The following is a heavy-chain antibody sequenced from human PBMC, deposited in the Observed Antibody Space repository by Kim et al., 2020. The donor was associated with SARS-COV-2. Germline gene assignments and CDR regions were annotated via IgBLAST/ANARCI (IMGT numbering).Heavy chain of an antibody. V-gene: IGHV3-30*18. Sequence: GGSLRLSCAASGFTFNTYGMYWVRQAPGKGLEWVAVISYDGSNKYYADSVKGRFTISSDNAKNTLYLQMNSLRAEDTAAYYCAKAALRGVNYYYYGMVV. J-gene: IGHJ6*01. CDR3: AKAALRGVNYYYYGMVV. D-gene: IGHD3-10*01. CDR2: ISYDGSNK. CDR1: GFTFNTYG.